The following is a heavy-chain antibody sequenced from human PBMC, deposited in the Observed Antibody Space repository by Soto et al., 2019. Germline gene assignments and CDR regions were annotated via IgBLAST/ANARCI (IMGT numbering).Heavy chain of an antibody. CDR1: GFRFEQYV. J-gene: IGHJ4*02. Sequence: VQVVASGGGLVQPGRSLRLSCAVSGFRFEQYVMHWVRQAPGKGLECVSTVSPTGDTVAYADSVEGRFTVSRDNAKNSLYLQMNNLKGDDTAFYYCLKDDPNGSIDDWGQGTLVTVSS. V-gene: IGHV3-9*01. D-gene: IGHD3-10*01. CDR3: LKDDPNGSIDD. CDR2: VSPTGDTV.